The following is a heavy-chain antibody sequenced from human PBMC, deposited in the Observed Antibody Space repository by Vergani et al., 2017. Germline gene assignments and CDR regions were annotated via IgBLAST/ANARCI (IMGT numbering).Heavy chain of an antibody. Sequence: EVQLMESGGGWAQPGGSLRLSCAASGFVFSESPIHWVRQVPGKGLEWLGHIRRRSEHYATAYGPSLTGRATISRDDSTNTAYLQLSSLGTDDTAIYFCSAQTQSCHDYWGQGTLVAVSS. V-gene: IGHV3-73*01. CDR2: IRRRSEHYAT. D-gene: IGHD3-10*01. CDR1: GFVFSESP. CDR3: SAQTQSCHDY. J-gene: IGHJ4*02.